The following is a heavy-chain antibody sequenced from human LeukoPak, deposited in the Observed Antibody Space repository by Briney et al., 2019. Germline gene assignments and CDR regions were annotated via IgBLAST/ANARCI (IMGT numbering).Heavy chain of an antibody. J-gene: IGHJ4*02. CDR1: AGXIGSYY. Sequence: SETLSLTCTVSAGXIGSYYCTWIRQPPGKGLEWIGSINYSGSTNYNPSLKSRVTILVDTSKNQFSLKLRSVTAADTAVYYCVRQGANSSGWYQPLYYFDYWGQGTLVSVSS. CDR3: VRQGANSSGWYQPLYYFDY. CDR2: INYSGST. V-gene: IGHV4-59*08. D-gene: IGHD6-19*01.